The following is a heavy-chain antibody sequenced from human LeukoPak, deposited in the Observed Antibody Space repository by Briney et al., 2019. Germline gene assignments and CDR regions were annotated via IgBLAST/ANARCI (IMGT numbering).Heavy chain of an antibody. J-gene: IGHJ5*02. D-gene: IGHD3-16*02. CDR1: GYTFTDNY. CDR2: INPNSGGT. V-gene: IGHV1-2*02. CDR3: ARDRGSYRFDP. Sequence: ASVKVSCKASGYTFTDNYMHWVRQAPGQGLEWMGWINPNSGGTKYALQFQGRVTMTRDTSISTAYWELSRLRSDDTAVYYCARDRGSYRFDPWGQGTLVTVSS.